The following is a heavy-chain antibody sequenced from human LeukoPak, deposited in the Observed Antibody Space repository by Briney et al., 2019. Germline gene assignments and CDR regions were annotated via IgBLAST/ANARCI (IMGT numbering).Heavy chain of an antibody. J-gene: IGHJ4*02. CDR3: ARGVVVVVAAYYFDY. Sequence: ASVKVSCKASGYTFTGYYVHWVRQAPGQGLEWMGWINPNSGGTNYAQKFQGRVTMTRDTSISTAYMELSRLRSDDTAVYYCARGVVVVVAAYYFDYWGQGTLVTVSS. CDR2: INPNSGGT. V-gene: IGHV1-2*02. D-gene: IGHD2-15*01. CDR1: GYTFTGYY.